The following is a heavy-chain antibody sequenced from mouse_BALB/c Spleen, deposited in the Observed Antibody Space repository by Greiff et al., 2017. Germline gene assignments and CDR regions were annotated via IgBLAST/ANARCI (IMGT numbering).Heavy chain of an antibody. CDR3: ARSYDYDGYAMDY. CDR1: GDSITSGY. V-gene: IGHV3-8*02. CDR2: ISYSGST. D-gene: IGHD2-4*01. J-gene: IGHJ4*01. Sequence: VQLQQSGPSLVKPSQTLSLTCSVTGDSITSGYWNWIRKFPGNKLEYMGYISYSGSTYFNPSLTSRISITRDTSKNQYYLQLNSVTTEDTATYYCARSYDYDGYAMDYWGQGTSVTVSS.